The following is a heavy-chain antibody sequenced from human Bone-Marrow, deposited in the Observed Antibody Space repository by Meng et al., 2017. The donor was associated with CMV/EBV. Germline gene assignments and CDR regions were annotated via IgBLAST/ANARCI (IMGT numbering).Heavy chain of an antibody. D-gene: IGHD3-16*01. Sequence: GGSLRLSCAASGFTFSSYWMSWVRQAPGKGLEWVSSISSSSSYIYYADSVKGRFTISRDNAKNSLYLQMNSLRAEDTAVYYCARYPFGGEYYGMDVWGQGTTVTVSS. CDR1: GFTFSSYW. CDR3: ARYPFGGEYYGMDV. J-gene: IGHJ6*02. CDR2: ISSSSSYI. V-gene: IGHV3-21*01.